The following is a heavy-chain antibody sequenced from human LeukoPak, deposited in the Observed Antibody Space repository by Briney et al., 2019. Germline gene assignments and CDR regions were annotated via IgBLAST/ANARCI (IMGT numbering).Heavy chain of an antibody. Sequence: GGSLRLSCAASGFTFSSYSMNWVRQAPGKGLEWVSSISSSSSYIYYADSVKGRFTISRDNAKNSLYLQMNSLRAEDTAVYYCANQIGYSYGYQEYYYGMDVWGQGTTVTVSS. CDR1: GFTFSSYS. CDR3: ANQIGYSYGYQEYYYGMDV. D-gene: IGHD5-18*01. CDR2: ISSSSSYI. V-gene: IGHV3-21*01. J-gene: IGHJ6*02.